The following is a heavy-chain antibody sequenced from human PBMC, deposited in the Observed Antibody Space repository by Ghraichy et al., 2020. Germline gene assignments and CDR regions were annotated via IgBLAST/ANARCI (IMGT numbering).Heavy chain of an antibody. J-gene: IGHJ6*02. CDR2: IIPILGIA. Sequence: SVKVSCKASGGTFSSYTISWVRQAPGQGLEWMGRIIPILGIANYAQKFQGRVTITADKSTSTAYMELSSLRSEDTAVYYCAREPRGGRYCSGGSCYYGMDVWGQGTTVTVSS. CDR3: AREPRGGRYCSGGSCYYGMDV. V-gene: IGHV1-69*04. D-gene: IGHD2-15*01. CDR1: GGTFSSYT.